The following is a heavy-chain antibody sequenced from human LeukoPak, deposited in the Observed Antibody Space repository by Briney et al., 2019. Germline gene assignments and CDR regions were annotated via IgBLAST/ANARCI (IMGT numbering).Heavy chain of an antibody. D-gene: IGHD3-10*01. J-gene: IGHJ6*02. Sequence: SETLSLTCTVSGGSISSYHWSWIRQPPGKGLEWIGYIYYSGSTNYNPSLKSRVTISVDTSKNQFSLKLSSVTAADTAVYYCARAPSYGSGTIYGMDVWGQGTTVTVSS. CDR1: GGSISSYH. CDR3: ARAPSYGSGTIYGMDV. CDR2: IYYSGST. V-gene: IGHV4-59*01.